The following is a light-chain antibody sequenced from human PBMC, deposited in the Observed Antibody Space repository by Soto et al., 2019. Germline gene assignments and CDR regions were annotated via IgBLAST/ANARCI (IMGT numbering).Light chain of an antibody. CDR1: HRVNTY. J-gene: IGKJ4*01. Sequence: EILMTQSPATLSVSPGEGATLSCRASHRVNTYLAWYQQRPGQAPSLLIYDAATRATGIPARFSGSGSGTEFTLTISSLQSEDFAVYYCQQYNNWPLTFGGGTKVDIK. CDR2: DAA. V-gene: IGKV3-15*01. CDR3: QQYNNWPLT.